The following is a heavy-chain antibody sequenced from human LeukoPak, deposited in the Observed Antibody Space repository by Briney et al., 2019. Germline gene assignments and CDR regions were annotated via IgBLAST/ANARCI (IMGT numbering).Heavy chain of an antibody. CDR3: AREQWLAH. CDR1: GFTFNDYD. D-gene: IGHD6-19*01. V-gene: IGHV3-11*04. J-gene: IGHJ4*02. CDR2: IRSSGSSM. Sequence: PGGSLRLSCAASGFTFNDYDMNWIRQAPGKGLEWVSYIRSSGSSMSYIDSVKGRFTISRDDAKNSLYLHMNSLRAEDTAVYYCAREQWLAHWGQGTLDTVSS.